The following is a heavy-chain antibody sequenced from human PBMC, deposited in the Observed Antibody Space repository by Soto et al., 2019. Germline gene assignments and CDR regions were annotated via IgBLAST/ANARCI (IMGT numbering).Heavy chain of an antibody. CDR3: AKDRYSGYDYYYYYGMDV. CDR2: ISGSGGST. CDR1: GFTFSSYA. D-gene: IGHD5-12*01. Sequence: EVQLLESGGGLVQPGGSLRLSCAASGFTFSSYAMSWVRQAPGKGLEWVSAISGSGGSTYYADSVKGRFTISRDNSKNTLYLQMNSLRAEDTAVYYCAKDRYSGYDYYYYYGMDVWGQGTTVTVSS. J-gene: IGHJ6*02. V-gene: IGHV3-23*01.